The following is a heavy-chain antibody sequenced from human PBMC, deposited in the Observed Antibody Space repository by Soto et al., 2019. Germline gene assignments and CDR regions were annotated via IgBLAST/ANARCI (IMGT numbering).Heavy chain of an antibody. Sequence: QLQLQESGPGLVKPSETLSLTCTVSGGSISSSSYYWGWIRQPPGKGLEWIGSIYYSGSTYYNPSLKSRVTISVDTSKNQFSLKLSSVTAADTAVYYCARRRYDSSGEDYWGQGTLVTVSS. J-gene: IGHJ4*02. CDR1: GGSISSSSYY. V-gene: IGHV4-39*01. D-gene: IGHD3-22*01. CDR3: ARRRYDSSGEDY. CDR2: IYYSGST.